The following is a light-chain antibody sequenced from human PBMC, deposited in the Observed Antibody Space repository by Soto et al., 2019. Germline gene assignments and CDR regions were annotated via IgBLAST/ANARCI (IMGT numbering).Light chain of an antibody. V-gene: IGKV3-11*01. CDR2: DAS. CDR1: QRVTSY. J-gene: IGKJ4*01. Sequence: EIVLTQSPATLSLSPGERATLSCRASQRVTSYLAWNQQKPGKAPRLLIYDASNRATGIPARFSGSGSGTDFTLTISSLEPEDFAVYYCQQRSNWLTFGGGTKVEIK. CDR3: QQRSNWLT.